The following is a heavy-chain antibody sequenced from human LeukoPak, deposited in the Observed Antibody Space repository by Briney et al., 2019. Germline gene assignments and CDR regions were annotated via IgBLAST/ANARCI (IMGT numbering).Heavy chain of an antibody. V-gene: IGHV3-23*01. CDR3: TRKGSQWDFLVDY. D-gene: IGHD2/OR15-2a*01. CDR1: GFTFSSYA. Sequence: GGSLRLSCAASGFTFSSYAMTWVRKAPGEGLEWVSTICGSGCSTFYGVCVRARHTIYRDNSEHSLSPQMQSLTPEDTAVYYCTRKGSQWDFLVDYWGQGTRVAVSP. CDR2: ICGSGCST. J-gene: IGHJ4*02.